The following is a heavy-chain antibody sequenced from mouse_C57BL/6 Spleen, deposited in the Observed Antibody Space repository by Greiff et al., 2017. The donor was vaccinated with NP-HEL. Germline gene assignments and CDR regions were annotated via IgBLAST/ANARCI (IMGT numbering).Heavy chain of an antibody. V-gene: IGHV1-52*01. CDR2: IDPSDSET. J-gene: IGHJ4*01. D-gene: IGHD1-1*01. CDR3: ARLGGWDYGSSPYAMDY. Sequence: QVQLQQPGAELVRPGSSVKLSCKASGYTFTSYWMHWVKQRPIQGLEWIGNIDPSDSETHYNQKFKDKATLTVDKSSSTAYMQLSSLTSEDSAVYYCARLGGWDYGSSPYAMDYWGQGTSVTVSS. CDR1: GYTFTSYW.